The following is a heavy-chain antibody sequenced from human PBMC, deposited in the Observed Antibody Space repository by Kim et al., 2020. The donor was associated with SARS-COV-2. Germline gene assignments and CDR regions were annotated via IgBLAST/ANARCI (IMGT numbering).Heavy chain of an antibody. CDR2: ISGSGTSS. J-gene: IGHJ3*01. CDR3: AATRRGASDF. D-gene: IGHD2-15*01. Sequence: GGSLRLSCAASGFTFNNYAMNWVRQSPGKGLEWVSTISGSGTSSYYTDSVKGRFTISRDNFKNTMDLQMNSLRADDTAVYYCAATRRGASDFWGQGTLVT. V-gene: IGHV3-23*01. CDR1: GFTFNNYA.